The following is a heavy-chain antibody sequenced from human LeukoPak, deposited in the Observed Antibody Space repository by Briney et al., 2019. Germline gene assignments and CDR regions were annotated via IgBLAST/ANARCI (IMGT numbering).Heavy chain of an antibody. V-gene: IGHV1-2*02. D-gene: IGHD2-15*01. CDR1: GYTFTAYY. J-gene: IGHJ5*02. CDR2: INPNSGVT. Sequence: ASVKVSCKASGYTFTAYYMHWARQAPGQGLEWMGWINPNSGVTNYAQKFQGRVTMTRYTSISTAYMELSRLTSDDTAVYYCARDSRGFSVDPWGQGTLVTVSS. CDR3: ARDSRGFSVDP.